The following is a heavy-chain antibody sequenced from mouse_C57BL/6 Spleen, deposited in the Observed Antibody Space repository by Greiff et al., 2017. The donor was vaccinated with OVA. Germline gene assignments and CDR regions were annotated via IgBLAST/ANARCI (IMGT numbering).Heavy chain of an antibody. V-gene: IGHV2-5*01. CDR3: AKEGIYYGGYFDD. J-gene: IGHJ1*03. Sequence: VKLVESGPGLVQPSQSLSITCTVSGFSLTSYGVHWVRQSPGKGLEWLGVLWRGGSTDYNAPFMSRLGIPTDTPKSQVFFKMNSLQADDTAIYDCAKEGIYYGGYFDDWGTGTTVTVSS. CDR1: GFSLTSYG. D-gene: IGHD2-1*01. CDR2: LWRGGST.